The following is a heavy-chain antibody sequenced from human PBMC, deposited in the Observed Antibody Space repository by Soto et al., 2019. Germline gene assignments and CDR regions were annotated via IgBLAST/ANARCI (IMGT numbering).Heavy chain of an antibody. CDR1: GGSISSGGYS. V-gene: IGHV4-30-2*01. CDR3: ARAPARYYYDSSGYYYGDYFDY. Sequence: SETLSLTCAVSGGSISSGGYSWSWIRQPPGKGLEWIGYIYHSGSTYYNPSLKSRVTISVDRSKNQFSLKLSSVTAADTAVYYCARAPARYYYDSSGYYYGDYFDYWGQGTLVTSPQ. CDR2: IYHSGST. J-gene: IGHJ4*02. D-gene: IGHD3-22*01.